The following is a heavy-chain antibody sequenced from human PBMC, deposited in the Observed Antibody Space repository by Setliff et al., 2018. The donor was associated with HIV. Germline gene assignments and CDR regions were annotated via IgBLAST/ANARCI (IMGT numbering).Heavy chain of an antibody. V-gene: IGHV4-31*03. CDR2: INNSGRI. CDR1: GGSVNIFY. D-gene: IGHD1-26*01. CDR3: ARDLREVGGGSYADY. Sequence: SETLSLTCTVSGGSVNIFYWSWIRQHPGKGLEWIAYINNSGRIYYNPSLKSRVTISVDTSKNQFSLKLSSVTAADTAVYYCARDLREVGGGSYADYWGQGTLVTVSS. J-gene: IGHJ4*02.